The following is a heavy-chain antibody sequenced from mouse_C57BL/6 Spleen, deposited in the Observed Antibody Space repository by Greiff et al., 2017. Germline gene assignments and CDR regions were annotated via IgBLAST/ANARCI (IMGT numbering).Heavy chain of an antibody. CDR2: IHPSDSDT. J-gene: IGHJ3*01. V-gene: IGHV1-74*01. Sequence: QVQLKESGAELVKPGASVKVSCKASGYTFTSYWMHWVKQRPGQGLEWIGRIHPSDSDTNYNQKFKGKGTLTVDKSSSPAYMQLSSLTSEDSAVYYCAITGWFAYWGQGTLVTVSA. CDR3: AITGWFAY. CDR1: GYTFTSYW.